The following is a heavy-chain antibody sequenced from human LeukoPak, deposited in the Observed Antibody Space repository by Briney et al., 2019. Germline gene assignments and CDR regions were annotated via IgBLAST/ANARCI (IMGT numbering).Heavy chain of an antibody. CDR2: VNPNSGNT. D-gene: IGHD3-10*01. CDR1: VYTFTSYN. V-gene: IGHV1-8*01. CDR3: ARGVRGFRSEAFYYYMDV. J-gene: IGHJ6*03. Sequence: ASVKVSCKASVYTFTSYNIDWVRHATGQGLEWMGWVNPNSGNTGYAHKFQGRVTMTRNTSISTAYMELSSLRSEETAVYYCARGVRGFRSEAFYYYMDVWGKGTTVTVSS.